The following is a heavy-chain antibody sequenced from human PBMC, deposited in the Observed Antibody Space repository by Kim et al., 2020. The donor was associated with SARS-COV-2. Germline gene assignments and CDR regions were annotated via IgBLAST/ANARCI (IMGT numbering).Heavy chain of an antibody. D-gene: IGHD6-19*01. CDR3: ARELHTSGWNVFDS. Sequence: GNAIKGRFTISRDKSKTTVFLEMNSLRVEDTAVYYCARELHTSGWNVFDSWGQGTLVTVAS. J-gene: IGHJ5*01. V-gene: IGHV3-33*01.